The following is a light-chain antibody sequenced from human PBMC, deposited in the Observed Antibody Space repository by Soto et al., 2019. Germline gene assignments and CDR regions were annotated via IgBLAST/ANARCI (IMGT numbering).Light chain of an antibody. CDR3: AAWDDSLSGPV. CDR2: STN. J-gene: IGLJ2*01. V-gene: IGLV1-44*01. CDR1: SSNIGSNT. Sequence: QLVLTQPPSASGTPGQRVTISCSGSSSNIGSNTVNWYQQLPGTAPKLLIYSTNQRPSGVPDRFSGSKSGTSASLAISGLQSEDEADYYCAAWDDSLSGPVFGGGTKLTVL.